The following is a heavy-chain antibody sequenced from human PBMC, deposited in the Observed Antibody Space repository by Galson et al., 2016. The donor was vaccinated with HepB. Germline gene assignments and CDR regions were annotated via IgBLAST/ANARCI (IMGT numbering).Heavy chain of an antibody. CDR2: INHGGST. J-gene: IGHJ6*02. CDR3: ARGLGIVGSTTRYYYYGMDV. D-gene: IGHD1-26*01. Sequence: SETLSLTCAVYGGSISGYYWSWVRQPPGKGLEWAGEINHGGSTKYNPSLKSRVTISVDTSKNQFSLNLSSVTAADTAVFYCARGLGIVGSTTRYYYYGMDVWGQGTTVTVSS. CDR1: GGSISGYY. V-gene: IGHV4-34*01.